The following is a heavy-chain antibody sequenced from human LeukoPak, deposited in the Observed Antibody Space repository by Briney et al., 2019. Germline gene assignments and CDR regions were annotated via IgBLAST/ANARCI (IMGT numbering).Heavy chain of an antibody. CDR1: GFTFSTYG. CDR2: IKQDGSEK. CDR3: ARPPGDY. V-gene: IGHV3-7*01. J-gene: IGHJ4*02. Sequence: GGSLRLSCAASGFTFSTYGMSWVCQAPGKGLEWVANIKQDGSEKYYVDSVKGRFTISRDNAKNSLFLQMNSLRAEDKAVYYCARPPGDYWGQGTLVTVSS. D-gene: IGHD1-26*01.